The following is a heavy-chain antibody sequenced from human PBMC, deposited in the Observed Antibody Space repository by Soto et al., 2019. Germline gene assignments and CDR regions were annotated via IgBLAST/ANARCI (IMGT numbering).Heavy chain of an antibody. V-gene: IGHV4-34*01. CDR3: ARDLKGETTFVYYYDYLAV. CDR2: ISHRGGT. Sequence: PSETLSLTCAVFGGSVNSGNYYWSWIRHPPGKGLEWIGEISHRGGTNYNPSLKSRVTLSLDTSKNQFSLKLSSVTAADTAVYFCARDLKGETTFVYYYDYLAVWGEGTTVTVSS. J-gene: IGHJ6*03. CDR1: GGSVNSGNYY. D-gene: IGHD3-16*01.